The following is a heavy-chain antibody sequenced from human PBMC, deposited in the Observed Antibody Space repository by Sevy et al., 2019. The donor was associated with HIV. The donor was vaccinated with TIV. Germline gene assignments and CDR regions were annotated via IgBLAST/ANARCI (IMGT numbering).Heavy chain of an antibody. Sequence: GGSLRLSCAASGFTFSDYYMSWIRQAPGKGLEWVSYISSSGSTIYYADSVKGRFTISRDNAKNSRYLQMNSLRAEDTAVYYCASDATIAALSPFDYWGQGTLVTVSS. CDR3: ASDATIAALSPFDY. J-gene: IGHJ4*02. CDR1: GFTFSDYY. V-gene: IGHV3-11*01. D-gene: IGHD6-13*01. CDR2: ISSSGSTI.